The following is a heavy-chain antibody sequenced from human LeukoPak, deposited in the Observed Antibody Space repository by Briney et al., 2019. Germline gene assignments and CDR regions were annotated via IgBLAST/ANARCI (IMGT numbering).Heavy chain of an antibody. CDR2: IRSKANSYAT. J-gene: IGHJ4*02. CDR3: TRLSPRYSYGGSGDY. Sequence: GGSLKLSCAASGFTFSGSAMHWVRQASGKGLEWVGRIRSKANSYATAYAASVKGRFTISRDDSKNTAYLQMNSLRTEDTAVYYCTRLSPRYSYGGSGDYWGQGTLVTVSS. D-gene: IGHD5-18*01. CDR1: GFTFSGSA. V-gene: IGHV3-73*01.